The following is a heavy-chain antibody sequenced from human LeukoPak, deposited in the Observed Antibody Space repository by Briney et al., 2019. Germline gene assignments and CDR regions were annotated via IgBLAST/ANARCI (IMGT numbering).Heavy chain of an antibody. CDR3: ARDRYEHISGWYNYYYYYGMDV. J-gene: IGHJ6*02. Sequence: SETLSLTCAVSGGSISGGGYSWSWIRQPPGKGLEWIGYIYHSGSTYYNPSLKSRVTISVDTSKNQFSLKLSSVTAADTAVYYCARDRYEHISGWYNYYYYYGMDVWGQGTTVTVSS. CDR1: GGSISGGGYS. CDR2: IYHSGST. V-gene: IGHV4-30-2*01. D-gene: IGHD6-19*01.